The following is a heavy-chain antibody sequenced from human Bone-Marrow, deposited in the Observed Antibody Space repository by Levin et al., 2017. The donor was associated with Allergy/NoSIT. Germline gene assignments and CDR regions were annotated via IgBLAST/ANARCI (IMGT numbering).Heavy chain of an antibody. CDR2: ISPYNGNT. Sequence: GGSLRLSCKASGYTFTTYGISWVRQAPGQGLEWMGWISPYNGNTKFAQKVQGRVTMTTDTSTNTAYMELRGLKSDDTAVYFCARAEWFGEVWGYWGQGTLVTVSS. CDR3: ARAEWFGEVWGY. J-gene: IGHJ4*02. D-gene: IGHD3-10*01. CDR1: GYTFTTYG. V-gene: IGHV1-18*01.